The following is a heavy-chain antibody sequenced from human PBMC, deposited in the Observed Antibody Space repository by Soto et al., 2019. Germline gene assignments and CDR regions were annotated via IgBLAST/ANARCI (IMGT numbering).Heavy chain of an antibody. J-gene: IGHJ6*02. V-gene: IGHV3-74*01. CDR3: AREKKGISYYGMDV. D-gene: IGHD2-15*01. CDR1: GFSFSSYR. CDR2: INSDGSSI. Sequence: HPGGSLRLSCAASGFSFSSYRMHWVRQVPGKGLVWVSHINSDGSSISYADSVKGRFIISRDNAKNTLDLQMNSLRAEDTAVYCCAREKKGISYYGMDVWGQGTTVTVSS.